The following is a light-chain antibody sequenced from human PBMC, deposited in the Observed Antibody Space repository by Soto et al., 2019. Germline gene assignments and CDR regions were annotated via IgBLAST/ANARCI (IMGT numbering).Light chain of an antibody. CDR1: RSVSSN. J-gene: IGKJ1*01. CDR3: QQYNVWPPWT. V-gene: IGKV3-15*01. Sequence: EIVMTQSPAALSVSPGERATLSCRASRSVSSNLAWYQQKPAQAPRLLIYGASTRATGVPARFSGSGSGTEFTLTISILQSEDFAVYYCQQYNVWPPWTFGQGTKVEIK. CDR2: GAS.